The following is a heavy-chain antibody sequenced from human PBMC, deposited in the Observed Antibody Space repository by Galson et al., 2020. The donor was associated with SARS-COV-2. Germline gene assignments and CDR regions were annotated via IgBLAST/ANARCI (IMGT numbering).Heavy chain of an antibody. CDR2: ISGSTSTT. J-gene: IGHJ6*02. Sequence: GGSLRLSCAASGFTFSDYNMNWVRQAPGKGLEWVSYISGSTSTTFYADSVKGRFTISRDNAKNSLYLQMNNLRAEDTAVYYCAREYCSTNSCYWRGAWGQGTTVTVSS. V-gene: IGHV3-48*04. CDR3: AREYCSTNSCYWRGA. D-gene: IGHD2-2*01. CDR1: GFTFSDYN.